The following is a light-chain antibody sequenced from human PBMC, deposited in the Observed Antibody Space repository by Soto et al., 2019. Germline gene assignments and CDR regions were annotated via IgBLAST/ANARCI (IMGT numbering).Light chain of an antibody. CDR3: QQYNNWPPT. CDR2: DVS. J-gene: IGKJ5*01. Sequence: EIVLTQSPATLSSFPGDRVTLSCRASHSARSSLGWYHQKPGQPPSLLIYDVSIRATGIPARFNGSGSGTECTLIIISLQSEEFAVYYCQQYNNWPPTSGQGTRLE. V-gene: IGKV3-15*01. CDR1: HSARSS.